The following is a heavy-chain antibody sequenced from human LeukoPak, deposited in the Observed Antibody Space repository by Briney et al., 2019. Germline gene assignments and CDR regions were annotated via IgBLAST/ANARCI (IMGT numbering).Heavy chain of an antibody. CDR2: FDPEDGET. D-gene: IGHD1-26*01. V-gene: IGHV1-24*01. CDR3: ARVVFEVVGAYYFDY. CDR1: GYTLTELS. Sequence: ASVKVSCKVSGYTLTELSMHWVRQAPGKGLEWMGGFDPEDGETIYARKFQGRVTMTEDTSTDKAYMELSSLRSEDTAVYYCARVVFEVVGAYYFDYWGQGTLVTVSS. J-gene: IGHJ4*02.